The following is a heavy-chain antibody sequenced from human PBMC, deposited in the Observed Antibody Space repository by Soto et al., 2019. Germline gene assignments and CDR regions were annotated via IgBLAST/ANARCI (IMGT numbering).Heavy chain of an antibody. J-gene: IGHJ4*02. D-gene: IGHD3-10*01. Sequence: SDSLSIGSAACSYSMTSEYYWGWIRQPPGKGLEWIGSIYSGSTYYNPSLKSRVTISVDTSKNQFSLRLTSVTAADTAMYYCAKKGYYPSGKINLFDSWGQGTLVTVSS. CDR2: IYSGST. V-gene: IGHV4-38-2*01. CDR3: AKKGYYPSGKINLFDS. CDR1: SYSMTSEYY.